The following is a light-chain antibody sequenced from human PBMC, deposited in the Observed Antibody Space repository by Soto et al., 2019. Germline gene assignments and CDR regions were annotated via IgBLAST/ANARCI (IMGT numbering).Light chain of an antibody. CDR2: GAS. Sequence: ELVLTQSPGTLSLSPGERATLSCRASQTVNNNYLAWYQQIPGQAPRLLISGASGRATGTPDRFSGSASGTDFTLTISSLEPEDFAVYYCQQRSNWPITFGQGTRLEIK. CDR3: QQRSNWPIT. V-gene: IGKV3D-20*02. CDR1: QTVNNNY. J-gene: IGKJ5*01.